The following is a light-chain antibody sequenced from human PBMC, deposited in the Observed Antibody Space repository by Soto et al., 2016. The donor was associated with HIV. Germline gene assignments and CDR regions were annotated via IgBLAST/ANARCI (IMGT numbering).Light chain of an antibody. V-gene: IGLV3-21*03. CDR1: NIGVKS. J-gene: IGLJ2*01. CDR2: DDT. CDR3: QVWDSNTDHVV. Sequence: SYVLTQPPSVSVAPGKSARISCGGNNIGVKSVHWYQQKPGQAPVLVVYDDTDRPSGIPERFSGSNSGNTATLTIIRVVAGDEADYYCQVWDSNTDHVVFGGGTKLTVL.